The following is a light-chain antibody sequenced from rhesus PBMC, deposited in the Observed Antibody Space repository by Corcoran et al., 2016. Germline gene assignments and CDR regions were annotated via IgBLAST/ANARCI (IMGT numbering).Light chain of an antibody. CDR2: KAS. Sequence: DIQMTQSPSSLSASIGDRVTITCRASENVNNFLHWYQQIQGKALKLLIYKASTLQSGVTSRFSGSGSGLVFTLTISSLQPEDFGIYYCHQSYRLPFTFGPGTKLDIK. CDR3: HQSYRLPFT. CDR1: ENVNNF. V-gene: IGKV1-74*01. J-gene: IGKJ3*01.